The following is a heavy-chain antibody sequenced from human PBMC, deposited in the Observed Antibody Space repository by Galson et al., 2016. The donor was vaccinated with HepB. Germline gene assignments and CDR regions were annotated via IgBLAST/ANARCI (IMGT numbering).Heavy chain of an antibody. CDR3: ARDSDRGGALDI. Sequence: SETLSLTCSVSRGSFKSHYWNWIRQSPGRGLEWIGYIDDKGDTSYNPSLKSQVTISADTSKVQFSLTLTSVTSADTAVYYCARDSDRGGALDIWGQGTLVIVSS. D-gene: IGHD1-26*01. CDR1: RGSFKSHY. CDR2: IDDKGDT. V-gene: IGHV4-59*11. J-gene: IGHJ3*02.